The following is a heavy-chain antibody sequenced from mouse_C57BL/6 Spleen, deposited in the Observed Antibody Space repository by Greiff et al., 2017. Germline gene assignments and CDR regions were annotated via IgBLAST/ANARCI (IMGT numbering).Heavy chain of an antibody. J-gene: IGHJ4*01. CDR1: GYTFTSYW. V-gene: IGHV1-69*01. D-gene: IGHD1-1*01. CDR2: IDPSDSYT. CDR3: AGGVITTVVAEYAMDY. Sequence: QVQLQQPGAELVMPGASVKLSCKASGYTFTSYWMHWVKQRPGQGLEWIGEIDPSDSYTNYNQKFKGKSTLTVDKSSSTAYMQLRSLPSEDSTVYYCAGGVITTVVAEYAMDYWGQGTSVTVSS.